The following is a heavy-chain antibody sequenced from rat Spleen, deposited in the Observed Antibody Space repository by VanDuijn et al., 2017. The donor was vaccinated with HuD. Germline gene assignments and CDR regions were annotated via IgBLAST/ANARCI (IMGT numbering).Heavy chain of an antibody. Sequence: VQLKESGPGLVQASETLSLTCSVSGFSLTDYSVHWVRQAPTKGLEWVASISNGGGNTYYRDSVKGRFTISRDNAKSTLYLQMDSLRSEDTATYYCARPDYSRFDYWGQGVMVTVSS. J-gene: IGHJ2*01. CDR1: GFSLTDYS. CDR3: ARPDYSRFDY. V-gene: IGHV5-25*01. CDR2: ISNGGGNT. D-gene: IGHD1-2*01.